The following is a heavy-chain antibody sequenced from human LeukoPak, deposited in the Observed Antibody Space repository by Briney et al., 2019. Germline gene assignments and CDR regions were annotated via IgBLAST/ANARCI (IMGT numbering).Heavy chain of an antibody. CDR2: IYNGDNT. CDR3: ARAQRWLAFDS. CDR1: GFTVSSNH. Sequence: GGSLRLSCAASGFTVSSNHMSWVRQVPGKGLDWVAVIYNGDNTKYADSVKGRFTIFRDNSKNTLYPQMNSLRAEDTAVYYCARAQRWLAFDSWGQGTLVTVSS. J-gene: IGHJ4*02. V-gene: IGHV3-53*01. D-gene: IGHD6-19*01.